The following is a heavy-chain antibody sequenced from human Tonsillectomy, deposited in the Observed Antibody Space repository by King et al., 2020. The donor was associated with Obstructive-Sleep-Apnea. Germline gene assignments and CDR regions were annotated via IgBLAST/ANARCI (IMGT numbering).Heavy chain of an antibody. Sequence: VQLVESGGGLVQPGGSLRLSCAASGFTVSSNYMSWVRQAPGKGLELVSVIYSGGSTYYADSVKGRFTISRDNSKNTLYLQMNSLRAEDTAVYYCAREISGSYDGAYAYWGQGTLVTVSS. CDR2: IYSGGST. J-gene: IGHJ4*02. D-gene: IGHD3-10*01. CDR1: GFTVSSNY. CDR3: AREISGSYDGAYAY. V-gene: IGHV3-66*01.